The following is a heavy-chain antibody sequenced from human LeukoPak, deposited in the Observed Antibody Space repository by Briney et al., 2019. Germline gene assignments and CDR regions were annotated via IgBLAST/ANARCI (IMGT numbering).Heavy chain of an antibody. CDR3: ARHYRGAQAGTMGAFDI. V-gene: IGHV4-39*01. CDR2: IHYSGST. CDR1: GGSISSGGYY. D-gene: IGHD6-19*01. J-gene: IGHJ3*02. Sequence: SQTLSLTCTVSGGSISSGGYYWSWVRQPPGKGLEWTGSIHYSGSTYYDASFKSRVTMSVDTSKNQFSLKLSSVTAADTAVYYCARHYRGAQAGTMGAFDIWGQGTMVTVSS.